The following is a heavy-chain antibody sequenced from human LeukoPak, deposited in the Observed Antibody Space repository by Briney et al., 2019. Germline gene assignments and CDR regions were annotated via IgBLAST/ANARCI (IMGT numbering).Heavy chain of an antibody. CDR1: GFTFSSYW. V-gene: IGHV3-7*03. D-gene: IGHD3-10*01. J-gene: IGHJ3*02. CDR3: AKGGIGAFDI. Sequence: GGSLRLSCAGSGFTFSSYWMSWVRQAPGKGLEWVANIKQDGSERFYVDSVKGRFTISRDNAKNSLYLQMNSLRTEDTALYYCAKGGIGAFDIWGQGTMVTVSS. CDR2: IKQDGSER.